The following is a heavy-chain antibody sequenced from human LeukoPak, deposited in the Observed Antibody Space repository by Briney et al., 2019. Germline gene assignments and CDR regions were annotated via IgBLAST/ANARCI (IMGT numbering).Heavy chain of an antibody. Sequence: GGSLRLSCTASGFTFSDHYMSWIRQAPGKGLEWVSYISGSGSTIYYADSVKGRFTISRDNAKNSLYLQMISLRAEDTAVYFCARGSGDSSGTFDYWGQGTLVTVSS. J-gene: IGHJ4*02. CDR2: ISGSGSTI. D-gene: IGHD3-22*01. V-gene: IGHV3-11*01. CDR1: GFTFSDHY. CDR3: ARGSGDSSGTFDY.